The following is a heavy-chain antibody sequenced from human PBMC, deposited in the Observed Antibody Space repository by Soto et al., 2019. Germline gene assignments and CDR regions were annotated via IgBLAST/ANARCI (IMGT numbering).Heavy chain of an antibody. CDR2: IFPGDSDV. J-gene: IGHJ6*02. CDR3: AKAAGEMFVTQSNYYGLDV. D-gene: IGHD3-10*01. CDR1: GYIFTIYC. V-gene: IGHV5-51*01. Sequence: GESLKISCKASGYIFTIYCIGWVRQMPGKGLEWVGVIFPGDSDVRYSPSFEGRDTFLADKSITTAYLQWSSLKASDTGIYYCAKAAGEMFVTQSNYYGLDVWGQGATLPV.